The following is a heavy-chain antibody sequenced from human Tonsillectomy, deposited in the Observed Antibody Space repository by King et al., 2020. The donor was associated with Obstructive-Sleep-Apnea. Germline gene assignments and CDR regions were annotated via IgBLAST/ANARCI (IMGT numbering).Heavy chain of an antibody. V-gene: IGHV3-7*03. CDR2: IKQNSGVK. J-gene: IGHJ4*02. CDR3: ARDMSIAATVVDY. D-gene: IGHD6-13*01. CDR1: GFTFSDYW. Sequence: VQLVESGGGLVQPGGSLRLSCVVSGFTFSDYWMSWVRQAPGKGLEGVANIKQNSGVKQYLGSVKGRFTISRDNAKDSLYLQMNNLSAEDTAVYFCARDMSIAATVVDYWGQGTLVTVSS.